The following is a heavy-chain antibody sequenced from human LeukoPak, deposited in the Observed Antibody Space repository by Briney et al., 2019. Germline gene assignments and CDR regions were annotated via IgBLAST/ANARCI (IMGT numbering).Heavy chain of an antibody. Sequence: PSETLSLTCAVYGGSFSGYYWSWIRQPPGKGLEWIGEINHSGSTNYNPSLKSRVTISVDTSKNQFSLKLSSVTAADTAVYYCARRYDILTGYSLYYYYYMDVWGKGTTVTVSS. V-gene: IGHV4-34*01. CDR3: ARRYDILTGYSLYYYYYMDV. D-gene: IGHD3-9*01. CDR2: INHSGST. CDR1: GGSFSGYY. J-gene: IGHJ6*03.